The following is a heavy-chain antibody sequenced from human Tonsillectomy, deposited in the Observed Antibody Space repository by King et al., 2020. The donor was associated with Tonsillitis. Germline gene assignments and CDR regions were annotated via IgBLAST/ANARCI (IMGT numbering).Heavy chain of an antibody. CDR1: GYTFTGYY. J-gene: IGHJ4*02. V-gene: IGHV1-2*02. Sequence: VQLVESGAEVKKPGASVKVSCKASGYTFTGYYIHWVRQAPGQGLQWMGWINPNSGGTNYAQMFHARVTMTRDASVSTAYMELSRLRSDDTAVYYCARDVGGYSYGLFNYWGQGPLVTVSS. CDR2: INPNSGGT. D-gene: IGHD5-18*01. CDR3: ARDVGGYSYGLFNY.